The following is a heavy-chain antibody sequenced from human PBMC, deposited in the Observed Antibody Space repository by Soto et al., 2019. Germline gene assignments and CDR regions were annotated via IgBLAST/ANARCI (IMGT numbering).Heavy chain of an antibody. CDR1: GFTFSSYA. CDR3: AIDQSCYTSSCHYIYYGIDV. CDR2: ISYDGSNK. V-gene: IGHV3-30-3*01. D-gene: IGHD6-13*01. J-gene: IGHJ6*02. Sequence: GGALRLSCAASGFTFSSYAMHWVRQASGTGLEWVAVISYDGSNKYYADSVEGRFTIYRDNFKNTLYLHMNSLRAEDTAEYYFAIDQSCYTSSCHYIYYGIDVWGQGSPDIVSS.